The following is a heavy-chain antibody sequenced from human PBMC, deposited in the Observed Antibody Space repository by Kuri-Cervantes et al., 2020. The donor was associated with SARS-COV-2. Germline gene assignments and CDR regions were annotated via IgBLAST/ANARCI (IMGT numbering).Heavy chain of an antibody. D-gene: IGHD2-21*01. Sequence: GESLKISCAASGFTFDDYAMHWVRQAPGKGLEWVSLISWDGGSTYYADSVKGRFTISRDDPKSIAYLQMNSLKTEDTAVYYCTRLTFPYYYYMDVWGKGTTVTVSS. J-gene: IGHJ6*03. CDR2: ISWDGGST. CDR1: GFTFDDYA. V-gene: IGHV3-43D*04. CDR3: TRLTFPYYYYMDV.